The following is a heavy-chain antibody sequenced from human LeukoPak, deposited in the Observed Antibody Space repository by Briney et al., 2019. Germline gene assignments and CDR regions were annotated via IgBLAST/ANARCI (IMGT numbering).Heavy chain of an antibody. J-gene: IGHJ6*03. CDR3: ARDFRVSYYYYYYMDV. Sequence: SCKASGYSFTGYYLHWVRQAPGKGLEYVSAISSNGGSTYYANSVKGRFTISRDNSKNTLYLQMGSLRAEDMAVYYCARDFRVSYYYYYYMDVWGKGTTVTISS. V-gene: IGHV3-64*01. CDR2: ISSNGGST. CDR1: GYSFTGYY.